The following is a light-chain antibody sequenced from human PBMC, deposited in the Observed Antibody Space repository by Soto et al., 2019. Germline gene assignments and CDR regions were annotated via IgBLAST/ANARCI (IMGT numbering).Light chain of an antibody. V-gene: IGKV3-20*01. J-gene: IGKJ1*01. CDR3: QQDGSSPWT. Sequence: EIVLTQSPGTLSLSPGERATLSCRASQSVSSSYLAWYQQKPGQAPRLLIYGASSRATGIPDRFSGSGSGTDFSLIISRRAPEEFEVYYCQQDGSSPWTFGQGTKVEIK. CDR1: QSVSSSY. CDR2: GAS.